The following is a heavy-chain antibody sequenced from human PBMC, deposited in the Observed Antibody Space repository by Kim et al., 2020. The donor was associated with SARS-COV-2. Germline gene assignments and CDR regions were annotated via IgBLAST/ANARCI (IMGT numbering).Heavy chain of an antibody. Sequence: SGEGRLTITRDNSKNTLYLQMNRLRAEDTAVYYCAKPGIAAAGHDAFDIWGQGTMVTVSS. V-gene: IGHV3-23*01. D-gene: IGHD6-13*01. CDR3: AKPGIAAAGHDAFDI. J-gene: IGHJ3*02.